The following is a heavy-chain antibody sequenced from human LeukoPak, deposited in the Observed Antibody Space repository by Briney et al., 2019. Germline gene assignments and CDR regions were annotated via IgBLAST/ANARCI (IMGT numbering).Heavy chain of an antibody. CDR2: IWYDGSNK. D-gene: IGHD3-10*01. V-gene: IGHV3-33*01. J-gene: IGHJ6*02. Sequence: PGGSLRLSCAASGFTFSSYGMHWVRQAPGKGLEWVAVIWYDGSNKYYADSVKGRFTISRDNSKNTLYLQMNSLRAEDTAVYYCTTRLNYYGFYYYYYGMDVWGQGTTVTVSS. CDR3: TTRLNYYGFYYYYYGMDV. CDR1: GFTFSSYG.